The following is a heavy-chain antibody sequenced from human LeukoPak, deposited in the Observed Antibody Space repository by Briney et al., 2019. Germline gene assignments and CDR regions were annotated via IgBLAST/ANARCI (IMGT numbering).Heavy chain of an antibody. CDR3: ARLGDFWSGSAFDP. CDR2: IYYSGST. V-gene: IGHV4-59*08. D-gene: IGHD3-3*01. CDR1: GGSISSYY. Sequence: SETLSLTCTVSGGSISSYYWSWIRQPAGKGLEWIGYIYYSGSTNYNPSLKSRVTISVDTSKNQFSLKLSSVTAADTAVYYCARLGDFWSGSAFDPWGQGTLVTVSS. J-gene: IGHJ5*02.